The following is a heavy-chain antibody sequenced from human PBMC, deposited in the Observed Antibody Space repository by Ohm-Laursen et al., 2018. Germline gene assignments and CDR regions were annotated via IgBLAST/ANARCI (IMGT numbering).Heavy chain of an antibody. Sequence: SLRLSCTASGFTFSTYGMHWVRQAQGKGLEWVAVISYDGSTKYYADSVKGRFTISRDNSKNTLSLQMNSLRAEDTAVYYCANWFDPWGQGTLVTASS. CDR2: ISYDGSTK. CDR1: GFTFSTYG. CDR3: ANWFDP. V-gene: IGHV3-30*18. J-gene: IGHJ5*02.